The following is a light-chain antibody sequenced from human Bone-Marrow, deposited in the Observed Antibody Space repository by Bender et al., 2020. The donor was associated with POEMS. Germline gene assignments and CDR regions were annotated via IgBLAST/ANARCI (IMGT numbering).Light chain of an antibody. CDR1: KLGNKF. CDR2: ADS. CDR3: HLWDSSSDHQV. V-gene: IGLV3-21*02. J-gene: IGLJ3*02. Sequence: SYELTQPPSVSVSPGQTANITCSGDKLGNKFACWYQQKPGQAPVLVVDADSDRPSGIPERFSGSKSGNTAALTISRVEAGDEADYYCHLWDSSSDHQVFGGGTKLTVL.